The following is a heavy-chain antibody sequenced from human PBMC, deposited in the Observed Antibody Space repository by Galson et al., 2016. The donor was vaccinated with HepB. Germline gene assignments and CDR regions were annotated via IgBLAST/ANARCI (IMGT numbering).Heavy chain of an antibody. J-gene: IGHJ4*02. Sequence: QSGAEVKKPGESLKISCKGSANTFTTYWIGWVRQMPGKGLEWMGIIYPGDSHTRYSPSFQGQVTLSADKSINTAYLRWSSLQASDTAIYYLARHRAGYNPFDSWGQGTLVTVSS. CDR3: ARHRAGYNPFDS. CDR1: ANTFTTYW. CDR2: IYPGDSHT. V-gene: IGHV5-51*01. D-gene: IGHD5-24*01.